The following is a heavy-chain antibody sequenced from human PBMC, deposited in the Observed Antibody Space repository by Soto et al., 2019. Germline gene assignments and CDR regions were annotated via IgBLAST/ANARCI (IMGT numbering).Heavy chain of an antibody. CDR1: GFIFSSYA. CDR2: ISDNGGNT. CDR3: VKDRVAVARMFDQ. V-gene: IGHV3-64D*08. Sequence: GGSLRLSCSASGFIFSSYAMHWVRQAPGKGLEYVSVISDNGGNTYYADSVKGRFTISRDNSKNTLYLQLNSLRAEDTAVYYCVKDRVAVARMFDQWGQGTLVTV. D-gene: IGHD6-19*01. J-gene: IGHJ4*02.